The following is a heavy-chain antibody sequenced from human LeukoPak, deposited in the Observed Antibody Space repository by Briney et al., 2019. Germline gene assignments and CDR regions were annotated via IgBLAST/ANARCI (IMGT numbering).Heavy chain of an antibody. V-gene: IGHV4-34*01. J-gene: IGHJ5*02. CDR3: ARGETRYYDFWSGYPNWFDP. CDR1: GGSFSGYY. D-gene: IGHD3-3*01. Sequence: PSETLSLTCAVYGGSFSGYYWSWIRQPPGKGLEWIGEINHSGSTNYNPSLKSRVTISVGTSKNQFSLKLSSVTAADTAVYYCARGETRYYDFWSGYPNWFDPWGQGTLVTVSS. CDR2: INHSGST.